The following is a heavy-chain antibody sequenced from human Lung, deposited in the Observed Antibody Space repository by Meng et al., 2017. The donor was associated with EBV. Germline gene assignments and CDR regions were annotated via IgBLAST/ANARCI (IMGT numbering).Heavy chain of an antibody. CDR1: GGSISRSDW. J-gene: IGHJ4*02. D-gene: IGHD3-22*01. Sequence: QWQLQESGPGLVRPSGTLSLTCAVSGGSISRSDWWSWVRQPPGKGLEWIGETSHSGSTNYSPSLKSRVTISLDKSKNQLSLKLNSVTAADTAVYYCASSDYYRSDYWGQGTLVTVSS. V-gene: IGHV4-4*02. CDR2: TSHSGST. CDR3: ASSDYYRSDY.